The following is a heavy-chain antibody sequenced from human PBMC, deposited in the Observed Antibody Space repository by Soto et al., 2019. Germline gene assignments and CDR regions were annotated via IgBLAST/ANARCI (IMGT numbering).Heavy chain of an antibody. CDR3: ARHGIVGATTSYIDL. V-gene: IGHV5-51*01. J-gene: IGHJ4*02. Sequence: GESLKISCKGHEYSFSTYWIAWVRQVPGKGLEWMGIIYPGDFDTRYSPSFRGQVTISADKSIDTAYLQWSSLQASDTAIYYCARHGIVGATTSYIDLWGRGTPVTVSS. CDR1: EYSFSTYW. D-gene: IGHD1-26*01. CDR2: IYPGDFDT.